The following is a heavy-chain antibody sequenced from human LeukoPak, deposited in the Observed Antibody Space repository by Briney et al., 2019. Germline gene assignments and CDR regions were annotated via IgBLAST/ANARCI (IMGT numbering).Heavy chain of an antibody. D-gene: IGHD2-2*01. J-gene: IGHJ5*02. CDR2: INWNGGST. CDR3: ARDLRYCSSTSCYAVGFDP. Sequence: GGSLRLSCAASGFTFDDYGMSWVRQAPGKGLEWVSGINWNGGSTGYADSVKGRFTISRDNAKNSLYLQMNSLRAGDTALYHCARDLRYCSSTSCYAVGFDPWGQGTLVTVSS. V-gene: IGHV3-20*01. CDR1: GFTFDDYG.